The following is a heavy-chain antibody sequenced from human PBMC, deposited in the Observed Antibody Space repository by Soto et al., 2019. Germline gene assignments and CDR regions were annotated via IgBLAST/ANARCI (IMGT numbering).Heavy chain of an antibody. J-gene: IGHJ3*02. Sequence: QVQLVQSGAEVKKPGSSVKVSCKASGGTFSTYDINWVRQAPGQGLEWMGVIIPIVGTANYVQKFQDRLTITADEFTITSHMELSSLRSEDTAVYYCARVGAYDYESTGYSAAFDIWGQGTMVTVSS. D-gene: IGHD3-22*01. CDR3: ARVGAYDYESTGYSAAFDI. CDR2: IIPIVGTA. V-gene: IGHV1-69*01. CDR1: GGTFSTYD.